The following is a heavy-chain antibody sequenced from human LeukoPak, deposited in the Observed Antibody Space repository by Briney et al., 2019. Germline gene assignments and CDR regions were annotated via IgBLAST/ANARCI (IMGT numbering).Heavy chain of an antibody. CDR2: IDHSGST. Sequence: SETLSLTCSVSGYSISSGYYWGWIRQPPGKGLEWIGSIDHSGSTYYNPSLKSRVTMSVDTSKNQFSLKLSSVTAADTAVYYCARDDGYGDYVRYFDYWGQGTLVTVSS. CDR1: GYSISSGYY. V-gene: IGHV4-38-2*02. J-gene: IGHJ4*02. CDR3: ARDDGYGDYVRYFDY. D-gene: IGHD4-17*01.